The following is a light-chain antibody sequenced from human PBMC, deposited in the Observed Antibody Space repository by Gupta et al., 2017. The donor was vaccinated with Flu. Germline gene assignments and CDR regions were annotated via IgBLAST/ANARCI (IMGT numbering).Light chain of an antibody. V-gene: IGKV1-5*03. CDR1: QNISTW. CDR2: KAS. Sequence: PSTLSASVGDRVTITCRASQNISTWLAWYQQKPGKAPNLLIYKASTLESGVPSRFSGSGSGAEFILTISSRQPDDFATYYCQHENNSPWTFGQGTKVEIK. CDR3: QHENNSPWT. J-gene: IGKJ1*01.